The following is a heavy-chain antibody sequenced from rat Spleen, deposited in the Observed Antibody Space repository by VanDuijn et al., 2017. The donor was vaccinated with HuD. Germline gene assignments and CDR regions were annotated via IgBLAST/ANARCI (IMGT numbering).Heavy chain of an antibody. J-gene: IGHJ1*01. D-gene: IGHD1-11*01. CDR1: GFSLTSYS. V-gene: IGHV2-34*01. CDR2: MWYDGDT. Sequence: QVQLMESGPGLVQPSETLSLTCTVSGFSLTSYSVSWVRQPSGKGPEWMGRMWYDGDTAYNSALKSRLSISRDTSKNQVFLKMNSLQTDDTGTYYCTRETGPSYGGYWYFDFWGPGTMVTVSS. CDR3: TRETGPSYGGYWYFDF.